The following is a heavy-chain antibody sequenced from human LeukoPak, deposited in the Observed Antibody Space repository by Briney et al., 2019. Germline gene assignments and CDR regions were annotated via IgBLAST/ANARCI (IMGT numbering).Heavy chain of an antibody. Sequence: GASVKVSCKASGYTFTTSGISWVRQAPGQGLEWMGWISAYNGTTNYVQKFQGRVTMTTDASTSTGYMELRSLRSDDTAVYYCVRDEGTYQRGPFEYWGQGTLVTVSS. CDR2: ISAYNGTT. CDR3: VRDEGTYQRGPFEY. J-gene: IGHJ4*02. V-gene: IGHV1-18*01. CDR1: GYTFTTSG. D-gene: IGHD2-2*01.